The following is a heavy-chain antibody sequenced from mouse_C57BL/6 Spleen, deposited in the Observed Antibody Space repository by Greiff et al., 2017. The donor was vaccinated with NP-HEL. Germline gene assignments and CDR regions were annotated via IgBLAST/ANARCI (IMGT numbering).Heavy chain of an antibody. V-gene: IGHV1-61*01. CDR3: ARGLYYGGFAY. CDR1: GYTFTSYW. D-gene: IGHD2-13*01. J-gene: IGHJ3*01. CDR2: IYPSDSET. Sequence: VQLQQPGAELVRPGSSVKLSCKASGYTFTSYWMDWVKQRPGQGLEWIGNIYPSDSETHYNQKFKDKATLTVDKSSSTAYMQLSSLTSEDSAVYYCARGLYYGGFAYWGQGTLVTVSA.